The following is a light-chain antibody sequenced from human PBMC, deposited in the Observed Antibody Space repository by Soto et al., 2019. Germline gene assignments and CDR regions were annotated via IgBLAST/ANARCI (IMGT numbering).Light chain of an antibody. CDR3: SSYASSSSYV. CDR2: EVT. Sequence: QSVLTQPASVSGSPGQSITISCTGTSSDVGSYNHVSWYQIHPGKAPKLIIYEVTSRPSGVSYRFSGSKSGNSASLTISGLQAEDEADYYCSSYASSSSYVFGGGTKLTVL. J-gene: IGLJ1*01. V-gene: IGLV2-14*02. CDR1: SSDVGSYNH.